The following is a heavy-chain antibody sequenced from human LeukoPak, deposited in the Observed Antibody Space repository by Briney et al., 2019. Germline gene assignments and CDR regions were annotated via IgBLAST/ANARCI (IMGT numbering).Heavy chain of an antibody. J-gene: IGHJ4*02. CDR2: ISGSGGST. CDR3: AKCDFRGFGGLLGG. Sequence: PGGSLRLSCAASGFTFSSYAMSWVRPAPGKGLEWVSAISGSGGSTYYADYVKGRFTISRDNSKNTLYLQMNSLRAEDTAVYYCAKCDFRGFGGLLGGWGQGTLVTVSS. CDR1: GFTFSSYA. D-gene: IGHD3-10*01. V-gene: IGHV3-23*01.